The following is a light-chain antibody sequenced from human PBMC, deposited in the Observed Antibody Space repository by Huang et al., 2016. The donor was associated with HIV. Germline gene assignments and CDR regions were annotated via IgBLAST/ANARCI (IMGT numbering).Light chain of an antibody. CDR3: QQYTTYFPT. CDR2: KAS. Sequence: DIQITQSLFTLSASVGDRVTITCRASLSISSWLAWYQQKPGKAPMLLIYKASSLESGIPSRFTGRSSETKITLTISSLQPDDFATYYCQQYTTYFPTFGQGTRLEIK. CDR1: LSISSW. V-gene: IGKV1-5*03. J-gene: IGKJ2*01.